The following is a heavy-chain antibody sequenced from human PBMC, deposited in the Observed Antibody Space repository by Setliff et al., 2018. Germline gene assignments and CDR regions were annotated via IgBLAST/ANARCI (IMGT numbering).Heavy chain of an antibody. J-gene: IGHJ4*02. CDR2: INHRGST. CDR1: GGTFSDYY. CDR3: ARGRNIAARLLDS. D-gene: IGHD6-6*01. V-gene: IGHV4-34*01. Sequence: LSLTCAAYGGTFSDYYRTWIRQPPGKGLEWIGEINHRGSTNYNPSLKSRATISIDTSKDQFSLKLISMSAADTAVYFCARGRNIAARLLDSWGQGALVTVSS.